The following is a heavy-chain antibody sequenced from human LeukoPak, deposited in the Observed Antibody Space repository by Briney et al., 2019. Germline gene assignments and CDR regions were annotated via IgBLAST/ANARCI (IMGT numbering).Heavy chain of an antibody. Sequence: PGGSLRLSCAASGFTLYDYGMSWVRHAPGKGGEGVSGINWNGGSTGYADSVKGRFTISRDNSKNTLYLQMNSLRAEDTAVYYCAKVRIAVAGYFDYWGQGTLVTVSS. CDR2: INWNGGST. CDR3: AKVRIAVAGYFDY. D-gene: IGHD6-19*01. J-gene: IGHJ4*02. V-gene: IGHV3-20*04. CDR1: GFTLYDYG.